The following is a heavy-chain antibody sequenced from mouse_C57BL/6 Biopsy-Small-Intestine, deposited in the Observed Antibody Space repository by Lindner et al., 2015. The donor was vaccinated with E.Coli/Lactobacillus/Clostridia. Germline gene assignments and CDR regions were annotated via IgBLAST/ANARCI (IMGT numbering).Heavy chain of an antibody. CDR1: GYTFTGYY. J-gene: IGHJ2*01. Sequence: SVKVSCKASGYTFTGYYMHWVRQAPGQGLEWMGWINPNSGGTNYAQKFQGRVTMTRDMSISTDYMELSGLRSDDTAVYYCARALPTPYFDYWGQGTLVTVSS. CDR3: ARALPTPYFDY. V-gene: IGHV1-64*01. D-gene: IGHD5-5*01. CDR2: INPNSGGT.